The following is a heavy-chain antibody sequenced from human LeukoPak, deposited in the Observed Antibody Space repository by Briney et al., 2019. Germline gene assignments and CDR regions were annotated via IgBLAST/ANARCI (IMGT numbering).Heavy chain of an antibody. Sequence: SETLSLACTVSGGSISSYYWSWIRQPPGKGLEWIGYIYYSGSTNYNPSLKSRVTISVDTSKNQFSLKLSSVTAADTAVYYCARGGGEYYDILTGYYTEGIDYWGQGTLVTVSS. CDR3: ARGGGEYYDILTGYYTEGIDY. J-gene: IGHJ4*02. V-gene: IGHV4-59*01. CDR1: GGSISSYY. D-gene: IGHD3-9*01. CDR2: IYYSGST.